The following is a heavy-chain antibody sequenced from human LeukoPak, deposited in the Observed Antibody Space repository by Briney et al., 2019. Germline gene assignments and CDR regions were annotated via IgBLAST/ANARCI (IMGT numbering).Heavy chain of an antibody. CDR2: IRYDGSKK. J-gene: IGHJ4*02. Sequence: GGSLRLSCAASGFIFSSYGMHWVRQAPGKGLEWVAFIRYDGSKKYYADSVKGRFTISRDNSKNTLYLQMNSLRAEDTAVYYCARDDGPRYYDILTGYYTGWGQGTLVTVSS. CDR1: GFIFSSYG. V-gene: IGHV3-30*02. D-gene: IGHD3-9*01. CDR3: ARDDGPRYYDILTGYYTG.